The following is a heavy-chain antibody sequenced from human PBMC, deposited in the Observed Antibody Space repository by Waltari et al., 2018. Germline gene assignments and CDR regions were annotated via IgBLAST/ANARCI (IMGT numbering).Heavy chain of an antibody. Sequence: QVQLQRWGAGLLKPSGTLSLTCVVYGGSFSGYYWSWVRQPPGKGLEWIGEINTSGSTNYNPSLKSRITMSVDTSNQFSLKLSSVTAADTAVYYCARGPPGYSSGWYGLDVWGQGTTVTVSS. V-gene: IGHV4-34*01. CDR2: INTSGST. CDR1: GGSFSGYY. D-gene: IGHD6-19*01. J-gene: IGHJ6*02. CDR3: ARGPPGYSSGWYGLDV.